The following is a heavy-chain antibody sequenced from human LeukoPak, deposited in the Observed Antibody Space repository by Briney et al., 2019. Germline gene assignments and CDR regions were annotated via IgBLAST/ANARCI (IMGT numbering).Heavy chain of an antibody. CDR3: TGDIAGAGPDD. CDR1: GYSFTSHW. CDR2: IYAGDSGT. J-gene: IGHJ4*02. Sequence: GESLNISCTGSGYSFTSHWIGWVRHMPGKGLEWMAIIYAGDSGTRITPSFQGQVTISADKSISTAYLQWSSLKASDTAIYYCTGDIAGAGPDDWGQGGMVAVSS. D-gene: IGHD6-13*01. V-gene: IGHV5-51*01.